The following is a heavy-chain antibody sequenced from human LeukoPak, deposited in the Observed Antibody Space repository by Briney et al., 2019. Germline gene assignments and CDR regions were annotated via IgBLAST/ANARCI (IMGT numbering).Heavy chain of an antibody. CDR1: GGSISSSSYY. CDR3: ARGGSPYCSSTRCPASWFDP. J-gene: IGHJ5*02. V-gene: IGHV4-39*07. CDR2: IYYSGST. D-gene: IGHD2-2*01. Sequence: PSETLSLTCTVSGGSISSSSYYWGWIRQPPGKGLEWIGSIYYSGSTNYNPSLKSRVTISVDTSKNQFSLKLSSVTAADTAVYYCARGGSPYCSSTRCPASWFDPWGQGTLVTVSS.